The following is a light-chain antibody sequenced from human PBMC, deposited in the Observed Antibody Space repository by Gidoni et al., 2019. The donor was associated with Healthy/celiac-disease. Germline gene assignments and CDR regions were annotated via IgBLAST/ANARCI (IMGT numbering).Light chain of an antibody. J-gene: IGLJ2*01. V-gene: IGLV1-51*01. CDR3: GTWDSKVV. Sequence: QSVLTQPPSVSAASGQQVTISCHGSSSNIRNNYVSWYQQLPGTAPKLLIYENNKRPSGIPDRFSGSKSGTSSTLGITGLQTGDEADYYCGTWDSKVVFGGGTKLTVL. CDR2: ENN. CDR1: SSNIRNNY.